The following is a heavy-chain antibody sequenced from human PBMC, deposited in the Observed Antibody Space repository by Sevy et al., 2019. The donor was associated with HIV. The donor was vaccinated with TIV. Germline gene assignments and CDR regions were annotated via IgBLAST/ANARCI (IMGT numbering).Heavy chain of an antibody. Sequence: GGSLRLSCAASGFTFSSYGMHWVRQAPGKGLEWVAVISYDGSNKYYADSVKGRFTISRDNSKNTLDLQMNSLRAEDTAVYYCAKWARNCSGGSCYSAEYFQHWGQGTLVTVSS. CDR1: GFTFSSYG. CDR2: ISYDGSNK. J-gene: IGHJ1*01. V-gene: IGHV3-30*18. D-gene: IGHD2-15*01. CDR3: AKWARNCSGGSCYSAEYFQH.